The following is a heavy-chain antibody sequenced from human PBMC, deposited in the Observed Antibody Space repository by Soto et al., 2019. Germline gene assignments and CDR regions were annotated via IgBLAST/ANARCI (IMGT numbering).Heavy chain of an antibody. CDR1: GYSISSGYY. CDR3: ARTHPHSSSWYRQYYYGMDV. J-gene: IGHJ6*02. D-gene: IGHD6-13*01. CDR2: IYHSGST. V-gene: IGHV4-38-2*01. Sequence: KPSETLSLTCAVSGYSISSGYYWGWIRQPPGKGLEWIGSIYHSGSTYYNPSLKSRVTISVDTSKNQFSLKLSSVTAADTAVYYCARTHPHSSSWYRQYYYGMDVWGQGTTVTVSS.